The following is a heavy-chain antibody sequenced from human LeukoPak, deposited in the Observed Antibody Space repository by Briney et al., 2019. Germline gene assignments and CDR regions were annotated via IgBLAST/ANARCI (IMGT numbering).Heavy chain of an antibody. CDR1: GGSFSGYY. Sequence: SETLSLTCAVYGGSFSGYYWSWIRQPPGKGLEWIGETNHSGSTNYNPSLKSRVTISVDTSKNQFSLKLSSVTAADTAVYYCARHRPTYYYGSGRYGFDIWGQGTMVTVSS. CDR2: TNHSGST. V-gene: IGHV4-34*01. CDR3: ARHRPTYYYGSGRYGFDI. J-gene: IGHJ3*02. D-gene: IGHD3-10*01.